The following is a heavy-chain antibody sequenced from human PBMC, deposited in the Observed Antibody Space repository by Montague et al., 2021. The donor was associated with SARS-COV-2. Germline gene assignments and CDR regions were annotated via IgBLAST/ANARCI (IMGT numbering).Heavy chain of an antibody. V-gene: IGHV4-61*02. D-gene: IGHD1-26*01. CDR1: GGSISSGSYY. J-gene: IGHJ4*02. CDR3: AQANNVRWAHFDN. CDR2: IYISGTT. Sequence: TLSLTCTVSGGSISSGSYYWSWIRQPAGKGLEWIGRIYISGTTDYSFSLKSRVTISVDTSKNQFSLKLTSVTAADTAVYYCAQANNVRWAHFDNWGQGSLVTVSS.